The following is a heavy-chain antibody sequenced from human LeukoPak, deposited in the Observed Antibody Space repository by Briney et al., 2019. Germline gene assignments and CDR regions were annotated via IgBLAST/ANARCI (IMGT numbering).Heavy chain of an antibody. V-gene: IGHV4-34*01. CDR2: INHSGST. CDR3: ARGPVRSGILGY. Sequence: SETLSLTCAVYGGSFSGYYWSWIRQPLGKGLEWIGEINHSGSTNYNPSLKSRVTISVDTSKNQFSPKLSSVTAADTAVYYCARGPVRSGILGYWGQGTLVTVSS. J-gene: IGHJ4*02. D-gene: IGHD1-1*01. CDR1: GGSFSGYY.